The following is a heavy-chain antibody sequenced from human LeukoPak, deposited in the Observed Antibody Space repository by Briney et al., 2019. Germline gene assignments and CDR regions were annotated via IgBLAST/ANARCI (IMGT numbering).Heavy chain of an antibody. CDR2: INTDGSST. V-gene: IGHV3-74*01. J-gene: IGHJ3*02. CDR3: ASLPGPMSYYDSSPDAFDI. Sequence: PGGSLRLSCAASGFTFSSYWMHWVRQAPGKGLVWVSRINTDGSSTSYADSVKGRFTISRDNAKNSLYLQMNSLRAEDTAVYYCASLPGPMSYYDSSPDAFDIWGQGTMVTVSS. D-gene: IGHD3-22*01. CDR1: GFTFSSYW.